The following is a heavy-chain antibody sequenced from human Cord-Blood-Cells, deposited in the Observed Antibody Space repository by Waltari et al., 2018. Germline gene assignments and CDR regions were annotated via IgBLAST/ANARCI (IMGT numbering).Heavy chain of an antibody. V-gene: IGHV4-61*01. CDR2: IYYSGST. Sequence: QVQLQESGPGLVQPSETLSLTCTVSGGSVSSGSYYWSWIRQPPGKGLEWIGYIYYSGSTNYNPSLKSRVTISVDTSKNQFSLKLSSVTAADTAVYYCARDCDTAMDYWGQGTLVTVSS. D-gene: IGHD5-18*01. CDR1: GGSVSSGSYY. J-gene: IGHJ4*02. CDR3: ARDCDTAMDY.